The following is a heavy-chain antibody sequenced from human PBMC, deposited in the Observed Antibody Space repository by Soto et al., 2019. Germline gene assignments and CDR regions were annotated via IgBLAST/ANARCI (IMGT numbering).Heavy chain of an antibody. J-gene: IGHJ4*02. CDR2: INPNSGGT. Sequence: ASVKVSCKASGYTFTGYYMHWVRQAPGQGLEWMGWINPNSGGTNYAQKFQGWVTMTRDTSISTAYMELSRLRSDDTAVYYCARDRRYSDWLAPEFDSWGQGTLVTVSS. V-gene: IGHV1-2*04. CDR3: ARDRRYSDWLAPEFDS. D-gene: IGHD3-9*01. CDR1: GYTFTGYY.